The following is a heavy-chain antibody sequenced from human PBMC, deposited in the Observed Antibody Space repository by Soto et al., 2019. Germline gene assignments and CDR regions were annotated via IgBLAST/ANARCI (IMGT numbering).Heavy chain of an antibody. CDR2: IWYDGSNK. V-gene: IGHV3-33*01. D-gene: IGHD3-10*01. CDR1: GFTFGSYG. CDR3: ARVWRGAYYYYMDV. J-gene: IGHJ6*03. Sequence: GGSLRLSCAASGFTFGSYGRHWVRQAPGKGLEWVAVIWYDGSNKYYADSVKGRFTISRDNSKNTLYLQMNSLRAEDTAVYYCARVWRGAYYYYMDVWGKGTTVTVSS.